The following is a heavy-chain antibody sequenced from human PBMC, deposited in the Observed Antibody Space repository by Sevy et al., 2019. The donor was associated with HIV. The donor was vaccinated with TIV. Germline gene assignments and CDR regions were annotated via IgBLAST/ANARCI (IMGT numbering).Heavy chain of an antibody. Sequence: GGSLRLSCSGSGFTFGDHAVTWFRRAPGQGLEWVGLIRSKAYGGTVEYAASVKGRFTISRDDFKSVAYLQMNSLKTEDTAMYYCARDRETHEDILTYYAFDYWGPGTLVTVSS. CDR3: ARDRETHEDILTYYAFDY. CDR1: GFTFGDHA. D-gene: IGHD3-9*01. V-gene: IGHV3-49*03. J-gene: IGHJ4*02. CDR2: IRSKAYGGTV.